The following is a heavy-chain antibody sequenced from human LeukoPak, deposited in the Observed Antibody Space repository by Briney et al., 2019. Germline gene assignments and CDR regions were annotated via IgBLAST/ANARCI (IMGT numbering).Heavy chain of an antibody. Sequence: PGGSLRLSCAASGFTVSSNYMSWVRQAPGKGLEWVSVIYSGGSTYYADSVKGRFTISRDSSKNTLYLQMNSLRAEDTAVYYCARGIVATILDYWGQGTLVTVSS. CDR3: ARGIVATILDY. V-gene: IGHV3-66*01. CDR2: IYSGGST. CDR1: GFTVSSNY. D-gene: IGHD5-12*01. J-gene: IGHJ4*02.